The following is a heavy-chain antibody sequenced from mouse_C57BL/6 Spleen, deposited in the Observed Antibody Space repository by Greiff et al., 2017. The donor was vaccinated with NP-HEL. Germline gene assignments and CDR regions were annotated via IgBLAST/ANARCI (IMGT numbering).Heavy chain of an antibody. CDR3: ARGRTVVATGGFDYYAMDY. Sequence: QVQLKESGPGLVQPSQSLSITCTVSGFSLTSYGVHWVRQSPGKGLEWLGVIWSGGSTDYNAAFISRLSISKDNSKSQVFFKMNSLQADDTAIYYCARGRTVVATGGFDYYAMDYWGQGTSVTVSS. D-gene: IGHD1-1*01. CDR2: IWSGGST. CDR1: GFSLTSYG. V-gene: IGHV2-2*01. J-gene: IGHJ4*01.